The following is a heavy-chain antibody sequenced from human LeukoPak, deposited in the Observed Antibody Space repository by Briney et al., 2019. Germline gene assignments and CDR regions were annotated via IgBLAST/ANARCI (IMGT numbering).Heavy chain of an antibody. Sequence: GASVKVPCKASGYTFTSNDIDWVRQAPGQGLEWMGWMNPKSGNTAYAQKFQGRVTMTRSTSINTAYMELSSLTSEDTAVYYCARAQPDYNLFDPWGQGTLVTVSS. J-gene: IGHJ5*02. V-gene: IGHV1-8*01. CDR2: MNPKSGNT. CDR3: ARAQPDYNLFDP. CDR1: GYTFTSND. D-gene: IGHD2-21*01.